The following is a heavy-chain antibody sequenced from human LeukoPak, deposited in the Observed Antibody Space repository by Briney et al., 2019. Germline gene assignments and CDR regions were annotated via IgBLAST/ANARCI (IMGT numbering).Heavy chain of an antibody. J-gene: IGHJ1*01. D-gene: IGHD3/OR15-3a*01. Sequence: GESLKISCKGSGYSFTNYWIGWVRQMPGKGLEWMGIIYPGDSDTRYSPSFQGQVTISVDKSISTAYPQWSSLKASDTAMYYCARLRVLGHFQYWGQGTLVTVSS. CDR1: GYSFTNYW. V-gene: IGHV5-51*01. CDR2: IYPGDSDT. CDR3: ARLRVLGHFQY.